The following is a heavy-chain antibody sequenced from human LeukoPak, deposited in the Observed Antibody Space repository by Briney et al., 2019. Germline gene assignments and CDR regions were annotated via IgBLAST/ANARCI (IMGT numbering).Heavy chain of an antibody. J-gene: IGHJ4*02. CDR2: IYYSGST. V-gene: IGHV4-39*01. CDR3: ARHGKMTPWTVVPLKPFDY. CDR1: GGSISSSSYY. Sequence: SETLSLTCTVSGGSISSSSYYWGWIRQPPGKGLEWIGSIYYSGSTYYNPSLKSRVTISVDTSKYQFSLKLSSVTAADTAVYYCARHGKMTPWTVVPLKPFDYWGRGTLVTVSS. D-gene: IGHD2-2*01.